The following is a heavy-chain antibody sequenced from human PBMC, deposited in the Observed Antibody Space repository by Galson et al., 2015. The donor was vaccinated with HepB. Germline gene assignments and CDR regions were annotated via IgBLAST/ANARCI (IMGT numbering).Heavy chain of an antibody. CDR3: AKAYTGGWWGGPFDY. V-gene: IGHV3-23*01. CDR2: IGGSGDST. CDR1: GFTFSSYA. J-gene: IGHJ4*01. Sequence: SLRLSCAASGFTFSSYAMSWVRQAPGKGLEWVSGIGGSGDSTYYADSVKGRFTISRDNSKNTLYLQVNSLRAEDTAVYYCAKAYTGGWWGGPFDYWGQGIVVAVSS. D-gene: IGHD6-19*01.